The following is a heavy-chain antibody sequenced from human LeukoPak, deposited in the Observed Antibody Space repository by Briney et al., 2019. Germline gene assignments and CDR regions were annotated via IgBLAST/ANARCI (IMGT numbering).Heavy chain of an antibody. V-gene: IGHV4-59*01. CDR2: IYYSGST. D-gene: IGHD3-22*01. J-gene: IGHJ3*02. Sequence: SETLSLTCTVSGGSISSYYWSWIRQPPGKGLEWIGYIYYSGSTNYNPSPKSRVTISVDTSKNQFSLKLSSVTAADTAVYYCARDYYDSSGYYYGDAFDIWGQGTMVTVSS. CDR1: GGSISSYY. CDR3: ARDYYDSSGYYYGDAFDI.